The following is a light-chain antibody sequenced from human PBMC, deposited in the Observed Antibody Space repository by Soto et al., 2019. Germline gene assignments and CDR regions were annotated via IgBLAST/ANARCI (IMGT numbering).Light chain of an antibody. Sequence: DIVMTQSPDSLAVSLGERATINCKSSQSDLYSSNNKNYLAWYQQKPGQPHKLLIYWASTRESGVPDRFSGSGSGTDFTLTISSLQAEDVAVYYCQQYYSSPFTFGPGTKVDIK. V-gene: IGKV4-1*01. CDR3: QQYYSSPFT. CDR1: QSDLYSSNNKNY. J-gene: IGKJ3*01. CDR2: WAS.